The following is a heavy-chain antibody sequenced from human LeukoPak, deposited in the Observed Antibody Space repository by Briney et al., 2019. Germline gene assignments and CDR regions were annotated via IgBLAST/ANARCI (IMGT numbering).Heavy chain of an antibody. D-gene: IGHD6-19*01. CDR3: AREGSVAGSSSPIGYYFDY. V-gene: IGHV1-46*01. CDR2: INPSGGGT. Sequence: GASVKVSCKASGYTFTSYYMHWVRQAPGQGLEWMGIINPSGGGTSYAQKFQGRVTVTRDTSTSTVYMELSSLRSEDTAVYYCAREGSVAGSSSPIGYYFDYWGQGALVTVSS. CDR1: GYTFTSYY. J-gene: IGHJ4*02.